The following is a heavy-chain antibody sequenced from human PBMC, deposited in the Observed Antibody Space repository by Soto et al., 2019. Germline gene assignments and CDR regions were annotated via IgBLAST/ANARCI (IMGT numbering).Heavy chain of an antibody. Sequence: GGSLRLSCAASGFTFSSYGMHWVRQAPGKGLEWVAVIWYDGSNKYYADSVKGRFTISRDNSKNTLYLQMNSLRTEDTAVYYCARDGGNAYSIDYWGQGTLVTVSS. V-gene: IGHV3-33*01. CDR2: IWYDGSNK. J-gene: IGHJ4*02. D-gene: IGHD4-4*01. CDR1: GFTFSSYG. CDR3: ARDGGNAYSIDY.